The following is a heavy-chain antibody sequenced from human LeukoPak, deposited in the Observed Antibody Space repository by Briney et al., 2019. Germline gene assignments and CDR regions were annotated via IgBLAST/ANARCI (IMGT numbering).Heavy chain of an antibody. V-gene: IGHV3-30-3*01. J-gene: IGHJ4*02. CDR1: GFTFSSYA. D-gene: IGHD6-19*01. CDR3: ARDSDSSGWYVDYFDY. Sequence: GRSLRLSCAASGFTFSSYAMHWVRQAPGKGLEWVAVISYDGSNKYYADSVKGRFTISRDNSKNTLYLQMNSLRAEDTAVYYCARDSDSSGWYVDYFDYWGQGTLVTVSS. CDR2: ISYDGSNK.